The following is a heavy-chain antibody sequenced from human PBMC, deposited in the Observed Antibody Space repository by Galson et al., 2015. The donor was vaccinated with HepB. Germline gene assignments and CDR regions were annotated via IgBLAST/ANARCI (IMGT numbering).Heavy chain of an antibody. CDR3: ARSQYHYDSSGYSLSDY. Sequence: SVKVSCKASGYTFNSYGISWVRQAPGQGLEWMGWISAYNGNTNYAQKLQGRVTMTTDTSTSTAYMELRSLRSDDTAVYYCARSQYHYDSSGYSLSDYWGQGTLVTVSS. CDR2: ISAYNGNT. J-gene: IGHJ4*02. D-gene: IGHD3-22*01. CDR1: GYTFNSYG. V-gene: IGHV1-18*01.